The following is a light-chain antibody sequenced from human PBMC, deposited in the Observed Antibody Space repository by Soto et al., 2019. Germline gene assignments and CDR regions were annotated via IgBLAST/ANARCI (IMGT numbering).Light chain of an antibody. CDR1: LGISTY. Sequence: DIQLTQSPSFLSASVGDRVTITCRASLGISTYLAWHQQKPGKVPRLLIYSASTLQSGVPSRFSGSGSGTEFTLTISSLQPEDFASYYCQQLDRYPFTFGGGTKVDIK. CDR3: QQLDRYPFT. CDR2: SAS. V-gene: IGKV1-9*01. J-gene: IGKJ4*01.